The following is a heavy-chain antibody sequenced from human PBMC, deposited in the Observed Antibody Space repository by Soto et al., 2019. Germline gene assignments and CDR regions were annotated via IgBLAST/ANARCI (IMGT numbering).Heavy chain of an antibody. D-gene: IGHD3-22*01. V-gene: IGHV4-34*01. CDR1: GGSFSGYY. CDR2: INHSGST. Sequence: SQTLSLTCAVYGGSFSGYYWSWIRQPPGKGLEWIGEINHSGSTNYNPSLKSRVTISVDTSKNQFSLKLSSVTAADTAVYYCARGGVRGYYAQRVYFQHWGQGTLVTVSS. J-gene: IGHJ1*01. CDR3: ARGGVRGYYAQRVYFQH.